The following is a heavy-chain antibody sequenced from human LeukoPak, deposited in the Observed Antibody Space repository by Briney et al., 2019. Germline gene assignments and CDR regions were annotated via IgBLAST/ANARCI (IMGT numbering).Heavy chain of an antibody. Sequence: GASVKVSCKASGYTFTNYGISWVRQGPGQGLEWMGWISTNSDIRTYAQTLQGRFTMTTDTATTTAYMELNNLTFDDTAVYYCARDWDAMNNCFDPWGQGTPVTVSS. CDR3: ARDWDAMNNCFDP. D-gene: IGHD1-26*01. V-gene: IGHV1-18*01. J-gene: IGHJ5*02. CDR1: GYTFTNYG. CDR2: ISTNSDIR.